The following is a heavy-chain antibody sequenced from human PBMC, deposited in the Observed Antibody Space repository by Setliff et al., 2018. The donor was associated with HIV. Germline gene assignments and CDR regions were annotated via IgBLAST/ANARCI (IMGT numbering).Heavy chain of an antibody. CDR2: INHRGST. Sequence: SETLSLTCDVSGFSISSRYYWGWIRQSPGKGLEWIGEINHRGSTNYNPSLKSRVTVSVDTSKNQFSLKLGSVTAADTAVYYCARVDDGSGRGAYFDYWGRGTLVTVSS. J-gene: IGHJ4*02. CDR1: GFSISSRYY. V-gene: IGHV4-38-2*01. CDR3: ARVDDGSGRGAYFDY. D-gene: IGHD3-10*01.